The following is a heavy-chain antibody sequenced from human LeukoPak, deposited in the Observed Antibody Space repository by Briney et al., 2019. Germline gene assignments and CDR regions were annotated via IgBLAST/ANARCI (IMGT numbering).Heavy chain of an antibody. CDR1: GFTFSSSG. D-gene: IGHD3-22*01. Sequence: PGGSLRLSCAASGFTFSSSGMHWVRQAPGKGLEWVAVIWYDGSNKYYADSVKGRFTISRDQSKNTLYLQMNSLRAEDTAVYYCARDRTYYYDSSGDYNPYYYYGMDVWGQGTTVTVSS. J-gene: IGHJ6*02. CDR2: IWYDGSNK. CDR3: ARDRTYYYDSSGDYNPYYYYGMDV. V-gene: IGHV3-33*01.